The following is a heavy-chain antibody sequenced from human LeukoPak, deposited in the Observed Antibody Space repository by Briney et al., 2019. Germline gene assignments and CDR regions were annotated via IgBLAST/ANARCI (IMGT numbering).Heavy chain of an antibody. CDR1: GFTFSNYA. CDR3: SKWGDYDVLTGYYDSDF. V-gene: IGHV3-23*01. Sequence: QPGASLRLSCAASGFTFSNYAMSWVRQDPGKGLEWVSAIVGSGGSTYYADSVKGRFSISRDNSKNTLFLQMNSLRVEDTALYYCSKWGDYDVLTGYYDSDFWGQGTLVTVSS. J-gene: IGHJ4*02. D-gene: IGHD3-9*01. CDR2: IVGSGGST.